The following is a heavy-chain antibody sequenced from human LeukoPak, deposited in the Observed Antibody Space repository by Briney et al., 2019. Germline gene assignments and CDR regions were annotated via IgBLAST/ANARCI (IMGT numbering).Heavy chain of an antibody. CDR1: GGSISSYY. V-gene: IGHV4-59*01. CDR3: ARFYGDYPFYYYYYYSMDV. J-gene: IGHJ6*02. D-gene: IGHD4-17*01. CDR2: IYYSGST. Sequence: PSETLSLTCTVSGGSISSYYWSWIRQPPGKGLEWIGYIYYSGSTNYNPSLKSRVTISVDTSKNQFSLKLSSVTAADTAVYYCARFYGDYPFYYYYYYSMDVWGQGTTVTVSS.